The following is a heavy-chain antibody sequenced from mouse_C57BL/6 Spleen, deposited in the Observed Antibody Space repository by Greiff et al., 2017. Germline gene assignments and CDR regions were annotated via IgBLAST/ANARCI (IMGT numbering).Heavy chain of an antibody. J-gene: IGHJ2*01. Sequence: VKLQESGPELVKPGASVKLSCKASGYTLTSYDRNWVKQRPGQGLEWIGWIYPRDGSTKYNEKFKGKATLTVDTSSSTAYMELHSLTSEDSAVYFCASWGDGYFDYWGQGTTLTVSS. D-gene: IGHD2-3*01. CDR2: IYPRDGST. CDR3: ASWGDGYFDY. CDR1: GYTLTSYD. V-gene: IGHV1-85*01.